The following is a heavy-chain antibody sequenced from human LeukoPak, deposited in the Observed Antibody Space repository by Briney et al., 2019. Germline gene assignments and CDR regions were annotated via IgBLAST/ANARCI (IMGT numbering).Heavy chain of an antibody. D-gene: IGHD5-24*01. CDR2: LGTAGDT. Sequence: PGGSLRLSCAASGFILSNYAMHWVRQPAGKGLEWVSTLGTAGDTLYPGSVKGRFTISRDNAKKSLFLQMSSLRAEDTAIYYCARQSTPHGNFDYWGQGTLVTVSS. CDR1: GFILSNYA. J-gene: IGHJ4*02. CDR3: ARQSTPHGNFDY. V-gene: IGHV3-13*01.